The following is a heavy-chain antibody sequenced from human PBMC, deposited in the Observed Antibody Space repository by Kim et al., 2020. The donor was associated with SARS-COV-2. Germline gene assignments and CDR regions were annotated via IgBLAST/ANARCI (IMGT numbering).Heavy chain of an antibody. CDR3: ATGGISRVNWFDP. CDR1: GYTLTDLS. J-gene: IGHJ5*02. V-gene: IGHV1-24*01. Sequence: ASVKVSCKVSGYTLTDLSMHWVRQAPGKGLEWMGGFDPEDGETIYAQKFQGRVTMTEDTSTYTAYMELSSLRSEDTAVYYCATGGISRVNWFDPWGQGTLVTVSS. CDR2: FDPEDGET. D-gene: IGHD3-10*01.